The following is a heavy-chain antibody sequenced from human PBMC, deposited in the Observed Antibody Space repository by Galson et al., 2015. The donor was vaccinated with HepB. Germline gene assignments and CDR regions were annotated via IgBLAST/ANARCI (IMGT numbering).Heavy chain of an antibody. D-gene: IGHD6-25*01. J-gene: IGHJ1*01. CDR3: AREGRGAAGTVEI. CDR1: GGSISSSSYY. Sequence: ETLSLTCTVSGGSISSSSYYWGWIRQPPGKGLEWIGSIYYSGSTYYNPSLKSRFTISVDTSKNQFSLKLSSVTAADTAVHYCAREGRGAAGTVEIWGQGTLVTVSS. V-gene: IGHV4-39*02. CDR2: IYYSGST.